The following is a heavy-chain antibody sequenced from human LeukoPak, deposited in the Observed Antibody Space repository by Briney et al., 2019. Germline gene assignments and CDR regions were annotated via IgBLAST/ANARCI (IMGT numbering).Heavy chain of an antibody. CDR3: ARDGYNSDY. D-gene: IGHD5-24*01. CDR2: IYSGGST. J-gene: IGHJ4*02. V-gene: IGHV3-53*01. CDR1: GFTVSSNS. Sequence: PGGSLRLSCTVSGFTVSSNSMSWVRQAPGKGLEWVSVIYSGGSTYYADSVKGRFTISRDNSKNTLYLQMNSLRAEDTAVYYCARDGYNSDYWGQGTLVTVSS.